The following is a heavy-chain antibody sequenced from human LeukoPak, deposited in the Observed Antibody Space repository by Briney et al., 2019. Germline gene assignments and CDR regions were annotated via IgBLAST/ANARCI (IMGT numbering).Heavy chain of an antibody. CDR1: GGSISSSSYY. CDR2: IYYSGST. CDR3: ARGPYSYDSSGAFDI. Sequence: SETLSLTCTVSGGSISSSSYYWGWIRQPPGKGLEWIGSIYYSGSTYYNPSLKSRVTISVDTSKNQFSLKLSSVTAADTAVYFCARGPYSYDSSGAFDICGQGTMVTVSS. V-gene: IGHV4-39*07. D-gene: IGHD3-22*01. J-gene: IGHJ3*02.